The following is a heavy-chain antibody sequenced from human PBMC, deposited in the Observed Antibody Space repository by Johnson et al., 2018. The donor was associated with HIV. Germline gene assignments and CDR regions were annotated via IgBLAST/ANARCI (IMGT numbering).Heavy chain of an antibody. J-gene: IGHJ3*02. CDR1: GFTVSSNY. V-gene: IGHV3-53*01. Sequence: VQLVESGGGVVQPGRSLTLSCAASGFTVSSNYMSWVRQAPGKGLEWVSVIYSGGSTYYADSVKGRFTISRDNSKNTLYLQMNSLRAEDTAVYYCARALLSASTIGAFDIWGQGTMVTVSS. CDR3: ARALLSASTIGAFDI. CDR2: IYSGGST. D-gene: IGHD5-24*01.